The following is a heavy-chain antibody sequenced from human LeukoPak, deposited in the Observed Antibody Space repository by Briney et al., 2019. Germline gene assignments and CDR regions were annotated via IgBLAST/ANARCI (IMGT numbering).Heavy chain of an antibody. CDR2: INPNSGGT. J-gene: IGHJ4*02. D-gene: IGHD6-13*01. Sequence: GASVKVSCKASGYTFTGYYMHWVRQAPGQGLEWMGWINPNSGGTNYAQKFQGRVTMTRDTSISTAYMELSRLRSDDTAVYYCARRHSSSWSPIDYWGQGTLVTVSS. V-gene: IGHV1-2*02. CDR3: ARRHSSSWSPIDY. CDR1: GYTFTGYY.